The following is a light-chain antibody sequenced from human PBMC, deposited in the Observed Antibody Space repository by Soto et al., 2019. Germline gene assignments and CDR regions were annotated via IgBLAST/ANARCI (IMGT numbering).Light chain of an antibody. CDR1: QSVSTN. CDR3: QQYNNRPPMYT. J-gene: IGKJ2*01. V-gene: IGKV3-15*01. CDR2: GAS. Sequence: EIVMTQSPATLSVSPGERATLSCRASQSVSTNLAWYQQKPGQAPRLLIYGASTTATGIPARFSGSGSGTEFTLTISSLQSEDFAVYYCQQYNNRPPMYTFGQGTKVDIK.